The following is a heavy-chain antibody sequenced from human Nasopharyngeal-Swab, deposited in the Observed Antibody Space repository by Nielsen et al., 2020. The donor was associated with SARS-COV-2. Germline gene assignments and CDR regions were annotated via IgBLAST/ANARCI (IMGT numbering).Heavy chain of an antibody. CDR2: ISYDGSKV. D-gene: IGHD2-2*01. CDR1: GFTFSYHG. Sequence: GESLKISCAASGFTFSYHGMHWVRQAPGKGLEWVAVISYDGSKVYYADSVKGRFTISRDNSKDTVFLEMNSLRAEDTAVYYCAKGPTVVLVSVAIRGWLDSWGQGTLVTVSS. J-gene: IGHJ4*02. CDR3: AKGPTVVLVSVAIRGWLDS. V-gene: IGHV3-30*18.